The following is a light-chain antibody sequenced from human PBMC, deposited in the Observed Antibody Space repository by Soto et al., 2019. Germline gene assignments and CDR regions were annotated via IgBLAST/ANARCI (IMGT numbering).Light chain of an antibody. CDR2: SAS. V-gene: IGKV3-15*01. CDR1: QTASRN. J-gene: IGKJ1*01. CDR3: QQSNNWPWT. Sequence: IVMTQSPATLSVSPGERATLSCRASQTASRNLAWYQQKRGQAPRLLIHSASTRATGVPARFSGSGSGTEFTLTVSSLQAEDFAVYFCQQSNNWPWTFGQGTRVE.